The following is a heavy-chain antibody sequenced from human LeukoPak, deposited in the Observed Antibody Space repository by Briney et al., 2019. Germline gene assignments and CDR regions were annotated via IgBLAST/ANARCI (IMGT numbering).Heavy chain of an antibody. Sequence: PSETLSLTCTVSGGSISSYYWSWIRQPPGKGLEWIGHIYYSGNTNYNPSLKSRVTISIDTSKNQFSLRLSSVTAADTAVYYCARGAAGYSHGWGQGTLVTVSS. J-gene: IGHJ4*02. CDR3: ARGAAGYSHG. D-gene: IGHD5-18*01. CDR2: IYYSGNT. V-gene: IGHV4-59*01. CDR1: GGSISSYY.